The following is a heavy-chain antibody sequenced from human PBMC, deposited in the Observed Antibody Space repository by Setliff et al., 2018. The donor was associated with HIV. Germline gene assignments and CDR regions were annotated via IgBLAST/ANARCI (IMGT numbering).Heavy chain of an antibody. CDR2: ISSSSSTI. CDR1: GFTFSSYS. J-gene: IGHJ6*02. V-gene: IGHV3-48*04. Sequence: PGGSLRLSCAASGFTFSSYSMNWVRQAPGKGLEWVSYISSSSSTIYYADSVKGRFTISRDNAKNSLYLQMNSLRAEDTAVYYCARATYSNYAGMDVWGQGTTVTVSS. D-gene: IGHD4-4*01. CDR3: ARATYSNYAGMDV.